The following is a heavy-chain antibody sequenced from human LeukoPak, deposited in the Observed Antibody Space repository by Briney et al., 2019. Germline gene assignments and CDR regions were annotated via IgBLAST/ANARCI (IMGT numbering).Heavy chain of an antibody. V-gene: IGHV3-21*01. Sequence: GGSLRLSCAASGFTLSIYTMNWVRHALGKGLEKVLYISRSSNYIYYTDSVRGRFTISRDDAKDSLYLQMISLRVEDTAVYYCARAQRSSSWETAEHFQHWGQGTLVTVSS. J-gene: IGHJ1*01. CDR1: GFTLSIYT. D-gene: IGHD6-13*01. CDR2: ISRSSNYI. CDR3: ARAQRSSSWETAEHFQH.